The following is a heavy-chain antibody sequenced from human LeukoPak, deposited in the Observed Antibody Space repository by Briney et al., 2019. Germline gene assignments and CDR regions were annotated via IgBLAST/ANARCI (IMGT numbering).Heavy chain of an antibody. J-gene: IGHJ6*04. CDR2: IYSGGST. V-gene: IGHV3-53*01. D-gene: IGHD2-2*01. CDR1: GFTVSSNY. CDR3: ASGPIVVVPAANSYGKDV. Sequence: GGSLRLSCAASGFTVSSNYMSWVRQAPGKGLEWVSVIYSGGSTYYADSVKGRFTISRDNSKNTLYLQMNSLRAEDTAVYYCASGPIVVVPAANSYGKDVWGKGTTVTVSS.